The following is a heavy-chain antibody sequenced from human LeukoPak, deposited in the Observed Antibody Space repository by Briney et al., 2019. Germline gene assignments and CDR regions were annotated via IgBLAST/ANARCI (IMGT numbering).Heavy chain of an antibody. V-gene: IGHV1-69*13. CDR3: ARDRRNYGDYGDAFDI. J-gene: IGHJ3*02. CDR2: IIPIFGAA. Sequence: ASVKVSCKASGYTFTSYGISWVRQAPGQGLEWMGGIIPIFGAANYAQKFQGRVTITADESTSTAYMELSSLRSEDTAVYYCARDRRNYGDYGDAFDIWGQGTMVTVSS. CDR1: GYTFTSYG. D-gene: IGHD4-17*01.